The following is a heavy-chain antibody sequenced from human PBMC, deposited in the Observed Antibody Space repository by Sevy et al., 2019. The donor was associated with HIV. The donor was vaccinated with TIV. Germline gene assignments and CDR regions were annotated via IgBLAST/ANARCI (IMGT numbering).Heavy chain of an antibody. CDR3: ARPYCSGDDCYSELDY. J-gene: IGHJ4*02. V-gene: IGHV3-48*02. CDR1: GFTVSSNY. CDR2: ISSGSGTI. D-gene: IGHD2-15*01. Sequence: GESLKISCAASGFTVSSNYMTWVRQAPGKGLDWVSYISSGSGTIHYADSVKDRFTISRDNAKNSLFLQMNSLRDEDTAIYYCARPYCSGDDCYSELDYWGQGILVTVSS.